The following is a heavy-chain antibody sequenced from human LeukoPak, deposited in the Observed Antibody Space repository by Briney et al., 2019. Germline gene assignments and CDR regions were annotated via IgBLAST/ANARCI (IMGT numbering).Heavy chain of an antibody. Sequence: PSETLSLTCTVSGGSISSSSYYWGWIRQPPGKGLEWIGSIYYSGSTNYNPSLKSRVTISVDTSKNQFSLKLSSVTAADTAVYYCARQRGSGYYYGSKPQNREFDYWGQGTLVTVSS. CDR1: GGSISSSSYY. V-gene: IGHV4-39*01. CDR3: ARQRGSGYYYGSKPQNREFDY. D-gene: IGHD3-22*01. CDR2: IYYSGST. J-gene: IGHJ4*02.